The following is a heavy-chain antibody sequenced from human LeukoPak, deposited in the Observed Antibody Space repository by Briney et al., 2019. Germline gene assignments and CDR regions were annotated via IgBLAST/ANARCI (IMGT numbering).Heavy chain of an antibody. CDR1: SGSISTSNYY. CDR3: ARGTFDWWEAFDI. Sequence: PSETLSLTCTVSSGSISTSNYYWGWVRQPPGKALEWIGNIFYSGSTYYSPSLKSRVTISLDTSKNQFSLKLSSVTAADTAVYYCARGTFDWWEAFDIWGQGTMVTVSS. CDR2: IFYSGST. J-gene: IGHJ3*02. D-gene: IGHD3-9*01. V-gene: IGHV4-39*07.